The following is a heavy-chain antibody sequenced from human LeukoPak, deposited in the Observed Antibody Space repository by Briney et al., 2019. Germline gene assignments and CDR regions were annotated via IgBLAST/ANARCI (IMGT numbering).Heavy chain of an antibody. CDR2: ICSGDKT. Sequence: GGSLRLSCVTSGFTARENNMGWVRQAPGKGLEWVSAICSGDKTNYADSVRGRFTISRDNSKNTLYLQMNSLRVEDTAIYYCTRGPDEAKLSKWGRGTLVTVSS. J-gene: IGHJ4*02. CDR1: GFTARENN. CDR3: TRGPDEAKLSK. D-gene: IGHD1-14*01. V-gene: IGHV3-53*01.